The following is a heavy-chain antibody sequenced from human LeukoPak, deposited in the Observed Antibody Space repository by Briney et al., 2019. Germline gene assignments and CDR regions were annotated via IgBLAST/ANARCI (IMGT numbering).Heavy chain of an antibody. Sequence: PSETLSLTCAVYGGSFSGYYWSWIRQPPGKGLEWIGEINHSGSTNYNPSLKSRVTISVDTSKNQFSLKLSSVTAADTAVYYCARASGSYLGAFDIWGQGTMVTVSS. CDR3: ARASGSYLGAFDI. CDR2: INHSGST. V-gene: IGHV4-34*01. J-gene: IGHJ3*02. D-gene: IGHD1-26*01. CDR1: GGSFSGYY.